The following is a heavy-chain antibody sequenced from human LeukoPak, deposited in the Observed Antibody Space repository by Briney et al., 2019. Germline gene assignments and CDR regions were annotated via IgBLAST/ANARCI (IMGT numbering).Heavy chain of an antibody. Sequence: GGSLTLSCPASGFTFSSYAMSWVRQAPGKGLEWVSAISGSGGSTYYADSVKGRFTISRDNSKNTLYLQMNSLRAEDTAVYYCAPAAYVAGYFDYWGQGTLVTVSS. CDR2: ISGSGGST. V-gene: IGHV3-23*01. CDR1: GFTFSSYA. D-gene: IGHD2-2*01. CDR3: APAAYVAGYFDY. J-gene: IGHJ4*02.